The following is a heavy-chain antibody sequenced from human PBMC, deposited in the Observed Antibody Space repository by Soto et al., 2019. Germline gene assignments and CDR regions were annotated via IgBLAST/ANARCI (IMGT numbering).Heavy chain of an antibody. Sequence: EVQLVESGGGLVKPGGSLRLSCAASGFTFSSYSMNWVRQAPGKGLEWVSSISSSSSYIYYADSVKGRFTISRDNAKNSLYLQMNSLRAEDTAVYYCARDTSITMVRGTGMDVRVQGTTVTVSS. D-gene: IGHD3-10*01. CDR2: ISSSSSYI. CDR3: ARDTSITMVRGTGMDV. CDR1: GFTFSSYS. V-gene: IGHV3-21*01. J-gene: IGHJ6*02.